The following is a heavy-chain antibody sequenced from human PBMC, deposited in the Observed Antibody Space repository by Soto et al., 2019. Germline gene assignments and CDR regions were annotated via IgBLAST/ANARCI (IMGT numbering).Heavy chain of an antibody. CDR1: GPTFTSYA. D-gene: IGHD4-4*01. J-gene: IGHJ6*02. Sequence: SVKVSCKVSGPTFTSYAISWVRQAPGQGLEWMGRIIPFSGTANYAQKFQGRVTITEDESTSTAYMELTSLRSEDTAVYYCARVVTTTVPASYYYGMDVWGQGTPVTVSS. V-gene: IGHV1-69*11. CDR3: ARVVTTTVPASYYYGMDV. CDR2: IIPFSGTA.